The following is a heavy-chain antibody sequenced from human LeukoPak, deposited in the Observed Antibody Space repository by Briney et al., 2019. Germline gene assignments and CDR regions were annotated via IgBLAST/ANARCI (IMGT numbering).Heavy chain of an antibody. J-gene: IGHJ4*02. D-gene: IGHD5-12*01. Sequence: PGGSLRLSCATSGPTFRNYDMHWVRQPRGKGLEWVSAIGTAGDTYYPGSVKGRFTISRENAKNSLYLQMNSLRAGDTAVYYCVRGTGYSAYDYDFDYWGQGTLVTVSS. CDR1: GPTFRNYD. CDR2: IGTAGDT. V-gene: IGHV3-13*04. CDR3: VRGTGYSAYDYDFDY.